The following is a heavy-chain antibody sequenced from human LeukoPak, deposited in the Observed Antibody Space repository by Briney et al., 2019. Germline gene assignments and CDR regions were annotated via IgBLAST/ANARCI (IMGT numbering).Heavy chain of an antibody. CDR1: GFTFSSYG. Sequence: PGGSLRLSCAASGFTFSSYGMHWVRQAPGKGLEWVAFIRYDGSNKYYADSVKGRFTISRDNSKNTLYLQMNSLRAEDTAVYYCAKHFDSSGYSLDYWGQGTLVTVSS. V-gene: IGHV3-30*02. CDR2: IRYDGSNK. J-gene: IGHJ4*02. D-gene: IGHD3-22*01. CDR3: AKHFDSSGYSLDY.